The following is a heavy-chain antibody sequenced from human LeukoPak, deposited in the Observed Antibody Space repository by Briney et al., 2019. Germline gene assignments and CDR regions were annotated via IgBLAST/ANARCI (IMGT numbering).Heavy chain of an antibody. Sequence: TSETLSLTCTVSGGSISSYYWSWIRQPPGKGLEWIGYIYYSGSTNYNPSLKSRVTISVDTSKNQFSLKLSSVTAADTAVYYCAGSSTSGGYYFDYWGQGTLVTVSS. CDR2: IYYSGST. V-gene: IGHV4-59*01. CDR1: GGSISSYY. CDR3: AGSSTSGGYYFDY. D-gene: IGHD2-2*01. J-gene: IGHJ4*02.